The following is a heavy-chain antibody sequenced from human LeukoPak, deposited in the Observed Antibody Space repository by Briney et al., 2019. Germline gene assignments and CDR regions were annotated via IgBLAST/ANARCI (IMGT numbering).Heavy chain of an antibody. J-gene: IGHJ4*02. D-gene: IGHD3-10*01. CDR1: GFTVSSNY. Sequence: GGSQRLSCAASGFTVSSNYMSWVRQAPGKGLEWVSVIYSGGSTYYADSVKGRFTISRDNSKNTLYLQMNSLRAEDTAVYYCARADALRFGELSPFDYWGQGTLVTVSS. CDR3: ARADALRFGELSPFDY. CDR2: IYSGGST. V-gene: IGHV3-53*01.